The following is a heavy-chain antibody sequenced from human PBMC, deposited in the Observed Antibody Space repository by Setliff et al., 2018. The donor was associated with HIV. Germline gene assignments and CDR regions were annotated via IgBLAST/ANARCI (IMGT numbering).Heavy chain of an antibody. CDR2: VFDSGST. CDR1: GDSIVDTIFY. D-gene: IGHD6-19*01. Sequence: ASETLSLTCTVSGDSIVDTIFYWGWVRQPPGKGLEWIGFVFDSGSTNYNPSLKDRVTISVDTSKNQLSLKWRFVTAADTAVYYCVRDPGYSSGWSGTTFDYWGQGTLVTVSS. J-gene: IGHJ4*02. CDR3: VRDPGYSSGWSGTTFDY. V-gene: IGHV4-39*07.